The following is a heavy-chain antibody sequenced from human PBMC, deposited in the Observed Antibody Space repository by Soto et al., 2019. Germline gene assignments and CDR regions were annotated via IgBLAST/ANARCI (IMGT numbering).Heavy chain of an antibody. Sequence: GGSLRLSCAASGFTFSSYAMSWVRQAPGKGLEWVSAISGSGGSTYYADTVKGRFTISRDNSKNTLYLQMNSLRAEDTAVYYCAKVWGYSSGWYYFDYWGQGTLVTVSS. CDR1: GFTFSSYA. CDR2: ISGSGGST. CDR3: AKVWGYSSGWYYFDY. J-gene: IGHJ4*02. D-gene: IGHD6-19*01. V-gene: IGHV3-23*01.